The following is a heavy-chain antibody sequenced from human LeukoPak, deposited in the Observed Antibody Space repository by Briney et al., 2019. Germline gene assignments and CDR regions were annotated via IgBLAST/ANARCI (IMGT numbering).Heavy chain of an antibody. J-gene: IGHJ5*02. CDR3: AHRGYYYDSGGYNWFDP. CDR2: ISWNFDK. Sequence: GPTLVNPTQTLTLTCTVAGFSLSTSGVGVGWIRQPPGKALEWLAPISWNFDKRYTSSLKRLLTISNDTSTNQVILTMTNMDPVDTATYYCAHRGYYYDSGGYNWFDPWGQGTLFTVSP. CDR1: GFSLSTSGVG. D-gene: IGHD3-22*01. V-gene: IGHV2-5*01.